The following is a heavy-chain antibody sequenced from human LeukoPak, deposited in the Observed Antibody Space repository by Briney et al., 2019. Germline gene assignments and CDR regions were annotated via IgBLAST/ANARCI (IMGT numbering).Heavy chain of an antibody. D-gene: IGHD2-8*01. CDR2: LNGDGRIP. Sequence: GGPRRLSCRAPGLTFSTSWMNWCPQAPGKGLVWFAQLNGDGRIPNSADSVKGRSTTSRDNPKTTSSLPMNSLRAEDTTVYSCSRDGPCIDGVCYTDFDYWGQGTLVTVPS. CDR1: GLTFSTSW. CDR3: SRDGPCIDGVCYTDFDY. V-gene: IGHV3-74*01. J-gene: IGHJ4*02.